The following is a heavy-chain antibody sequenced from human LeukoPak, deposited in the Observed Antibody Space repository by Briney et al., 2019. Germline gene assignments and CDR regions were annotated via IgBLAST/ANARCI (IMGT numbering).Heavy chain of an antibody. D-gene: IGHD3-3*01. CDR2: IYYSGST. V-gene: IGHV4-30-4*01. CDR3: ARGNPPARFLEWLSYPPFDY. J-gene: IGHJ4*02. Sequence: PSQTLSLTCTVSGGSISSGDYYWSWIRQPPGKGLEWIGYIYYSGSTYYNPSLKSRVTISVDTSKNQFSLKLSSVTAADTAVYYCARGNPPARFLEWLSYPPFDYWGQGTLVTVSS. CDR1: GGSISSGDYY.